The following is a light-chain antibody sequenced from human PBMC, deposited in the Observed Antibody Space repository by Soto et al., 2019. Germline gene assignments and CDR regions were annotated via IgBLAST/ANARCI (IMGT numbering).Light chain of an antibody. CDR2: EVS. Sequence: VLTQPASLSGSPGQSITISCTGTSSDVGAYDYVSWYQQHPDKAPKLMIYEVSHRPSGVSNRFYGSKSVNTATLTISGLQAEDEADYYCSSYTSSSTRVFGTGTKVTVL. J-gene: IGLJ1*01. CDR3: SSYTSSSTRV. V-gene: IGLV2-14*03. CDR1: SSDVGAYDY.